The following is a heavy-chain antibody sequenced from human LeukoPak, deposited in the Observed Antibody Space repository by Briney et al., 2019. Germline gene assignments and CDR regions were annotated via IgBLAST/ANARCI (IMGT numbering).Heavy chain of an antibody. CDR3: ARGHYKAVAGNGMDV. Sequence: GGSPRLSCAASGFTFSDYYMSWIRQAPGRGLEWVSYISSSSSYTNYADSVKGRFTISRDNAKNSLYLQMNSLRAEDTAVYYCARGHYKAVAGNGMDVWGKGTTVTVSS. J-gene: IGHJ6*04. V-gene: IGHV3-11*06. CDR2: ISSSSSYT. D-gene: IGHD6-19*01. CDR1: GFTFSDYY.